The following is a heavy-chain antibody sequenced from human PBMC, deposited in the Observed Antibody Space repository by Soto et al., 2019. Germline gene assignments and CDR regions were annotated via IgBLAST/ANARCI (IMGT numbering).Heavy chain of an antibody. Sequence: PRLSCAASGFTFRTHGIHWVRQAPGKGLEWVALISYDGSNKYYGDSVKGRFTISRDNSKDTLYLQMNSLRAEDTAVYYCAKYTSGALFDNWGQGXMVTVSS. CDR3: AKYTSGALFDN. CDR2: ISYDGSNK. D-gene: IGHD6-19*01. CDR1: GFTFRTHG. J-gene: IGHJ4*02. V-gene: IGHV3-30*18.